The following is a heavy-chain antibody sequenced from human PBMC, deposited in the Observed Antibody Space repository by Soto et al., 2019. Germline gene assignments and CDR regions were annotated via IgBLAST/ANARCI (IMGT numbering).Heavy chain of an antibody. CDR1: GGTFSTSA. D-gene: IGHD5-18*01. CDR2: ITPIFGTA. Sequence: QVQLVQSGAEVKKPASSVKVSCKAPGGTFSTSAISWVRQAPGQGFEWMGGITPIFGTANYAKRCQDRVTITEDESTNTVDMERGGLRSEDTAGYFWARGILLWPRRINNGYLGWCQGTLVTVSS. J-gene: IGHJ4*02. V-gene: IGHV1-69*12. CDR3: ARGILLWPRRINNGYLG.